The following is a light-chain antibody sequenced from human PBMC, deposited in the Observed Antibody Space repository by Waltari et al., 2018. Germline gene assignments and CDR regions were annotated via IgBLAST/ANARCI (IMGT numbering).Light chain of an antibody. V-gene: IGLV1-47*01. J-gene: IGLJ3*02. CDR2: RND. Sequence: QSVLTQPPSASGTPGPRVTISCSGSSSTIGSHFVYWYQHLPGMAPKLLIYRNDQRPSGVPDRFSGSKSGTSASLAISELRSEDEADYYCVAWDDSLSATVFGGGTKLTVL. CDR1: SSTIGSHF. CDR3: VAWDDSLSATV.